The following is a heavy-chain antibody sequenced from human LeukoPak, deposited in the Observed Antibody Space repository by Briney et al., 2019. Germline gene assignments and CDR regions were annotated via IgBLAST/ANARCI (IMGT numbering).Heavy chain of an antibody. D-gene: IGHD2-15*01. V-gene: IGHV1-69*04. J-gene: IGHJ5*02. CDR3: ARAPLYCGGGSCYSGHFWFDP. CDR2: IIPILGIA. Sequence: SVKVSCKASGGTFSSYAISWVRQAPGQGLEWMGRIIPILGIANYAQKFQGRVTITADKSTSTAYMELSSLRAEDTALYYCARAPLYCGGGSCYSGHFWFDPWGQGTLVTVSS. CDR1: GGTFSSYA.